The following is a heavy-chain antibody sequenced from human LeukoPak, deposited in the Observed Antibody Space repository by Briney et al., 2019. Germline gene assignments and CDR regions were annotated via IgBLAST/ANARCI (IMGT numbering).Heavy chain of an antibody. CDR2: IYYSGST. V-gene: IGHV4-39*07. CDR3: ARGMDTAMVDYYYYGMDV. Sequence: PSETLSLTCTVSGASINSNIHYWGWIRQPPGKGLEWIGSIYYSGSTYCNPSLKSGVTISVDTSKNQFSLKLSSVTAADTAVYYCARGMDTAMVDYYYYGMDVWGQGTTVTVSS. CDR1: GASINSNIHY. D-gene: IGHD5-18*01. J-gene: IGHJ6*02.